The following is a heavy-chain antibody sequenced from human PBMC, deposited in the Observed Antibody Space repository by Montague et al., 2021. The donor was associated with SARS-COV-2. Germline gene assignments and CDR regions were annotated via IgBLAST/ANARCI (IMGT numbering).Heavy chain of an antibody. D-gene: IGHD3-10*01. Sequence: SXTLSLTCTVSGGSITTYYWSWIRQPAGKGLEWIGRIYTNETTNYNPSLKSRVTMSVDTSKNQFSLKLTSVTAADTAVYYCAGTFWGSWFGESWFGPWGQGTLVTASS. V-gene: IGHV4-4*07. CDR2: IYTNETT. CDR1: GGSITTYY. CDR3: AGTFWGSWFGESWFGP. J-gene: IGHJ5*02.